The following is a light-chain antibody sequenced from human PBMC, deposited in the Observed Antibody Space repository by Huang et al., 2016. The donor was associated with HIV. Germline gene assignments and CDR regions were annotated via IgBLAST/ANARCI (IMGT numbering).Light chain of an antibody. CDR1: QTISSNY. Sequence: EVVLTQSPGTLSLSPGERATLACRASQTISSNYFAWSQQKPGPAPRLLIYGTSNRATGIPDRYSGSGSGTDCTLTISRLEPEDFAVYYCQQYGNSPPYTFGQGITLDIK. V-gene: IGKV3-20*01. CDR2: GTS. J-gene: IGKJ2*01. CDR3: QQYGNSPPYT.